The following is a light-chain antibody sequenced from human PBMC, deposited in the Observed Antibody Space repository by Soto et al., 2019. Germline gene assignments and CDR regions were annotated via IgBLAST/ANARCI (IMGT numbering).Light chain of an antibody. CDR2: DAS. CDR1: LSVSGN. J-gene: IGKJ2*01. Sequence: EIVMTQSPATLSVSPGERATLSCRASLSVSGNLAWYQQKPGQAPRLLIYDASTRATGIPASISGSGPGTEFTLAISGLQSEDFAVYYCQQDNNWPPITFGQGTKLEIK. CDR3: QQDNNWPPIT. V-gene: IGKV3-15*01.